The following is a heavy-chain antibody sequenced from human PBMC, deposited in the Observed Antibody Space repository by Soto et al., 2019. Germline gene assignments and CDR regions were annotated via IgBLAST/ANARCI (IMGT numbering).Heavy chain of an antibody. V-gene: IGHV1-69*01. Sequence: QVHLVQSGAEVRKPGSSVKVSCQASGGTLSSSAVSWVRQAPGQGLEWVGGTIPILGTAHYAQQFQGRVTSTADDSTNTAYMEWSSLRSEDTAMYCCARGESSDTGADVWGQGTLVTVSS. CDR1: GGTLSSSA. CDR2: TIPILGTA. D-gene: IGHD3-22*01. J-gene: IGHJ4*02. CDR3: ARGESSDTGADV.